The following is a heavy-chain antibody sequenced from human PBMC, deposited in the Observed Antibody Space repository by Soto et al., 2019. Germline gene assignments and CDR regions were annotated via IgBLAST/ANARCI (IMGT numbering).Heavy chain of an antibody. Sequence: QVQLQESGPRLVKPSGSLSLTCGVSGGTVASSHWWSWVRQSPGGGLEWIGNVYHTGDTNFNPSLQSRVTLSVDKSNNQFSLRLNSLPAADTAVYFCAREIVTAGGNNYFDPWGPGTLVTVSS. V-gene: IGHV4-4*02. CDR3: AREIVTAGGNNYFDP. J-gene: IGHJ5*02. CDR2: VYHTGDT. CDR1: GGTVASSHW. D-gene: IGHD2-21*02.